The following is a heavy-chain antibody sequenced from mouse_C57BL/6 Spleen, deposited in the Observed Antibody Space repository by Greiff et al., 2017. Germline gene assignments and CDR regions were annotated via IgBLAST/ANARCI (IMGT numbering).Heavy chain of an antibody. CDR2: IDPADGDT. CDR1: GFNIKDYS. CDR3: TTDSGFAD. V-gene: IGHV14-1*01. D-gene: IGHD2-12*01. Sequence: VQLQQSGAELVRPGASVKLSCTASGFNIKDYSMHWVKQRPEQGLEWIGRIDPADGDTEYAPKFQGKATMTADTSSNTAYLLLSSLTSEDTAVYYCTTDSGFADWGQGTLVTVSA. J-gene: IGHJ3*01.